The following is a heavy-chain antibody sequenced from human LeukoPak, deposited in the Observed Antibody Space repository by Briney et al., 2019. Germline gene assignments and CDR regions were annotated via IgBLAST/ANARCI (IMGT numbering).Heavy chain of an antibody. J-gene: IGHJ4*02. CDR1: GGSISSGDYY. D-gene: IGHD2-2*01. CDR2: IYYSGST. CDR3: ARAPVVPAAAQFDY. Sequence: PSETLSLTCTVSGGSISSGDYYWSWIRQPPGKGLEWIGYIYYSGSTYYNPSLNSRVTISVDPSKNQFSLKLSSVTPADTAVYYCARAPVVPAAAQFDYWGQGTLVTVSS. V-gene: IGHV4-30-4*08.